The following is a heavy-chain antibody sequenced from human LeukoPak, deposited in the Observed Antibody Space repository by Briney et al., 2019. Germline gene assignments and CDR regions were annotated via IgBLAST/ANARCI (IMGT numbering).Heavy chain of an antibody. D-gene: IGHD3-10*01. Sequence: GGSLRLSCAASGFTFSSYGMHWVRQAPGKGLEWVAFISYDGSNKYYADSVKGRFTISRDNSKNTLYLQMNSLRAEDTALYHCARVYGSGSYYYYMDVWGKGTTVTISS. J-gene: IGHJ6*03. CDR1: GFTFSSYG. CDR2: ISYDGSNK. V-gene: IGHV3-30*03. CDR3: ARVYGSGSYYYYMDV.